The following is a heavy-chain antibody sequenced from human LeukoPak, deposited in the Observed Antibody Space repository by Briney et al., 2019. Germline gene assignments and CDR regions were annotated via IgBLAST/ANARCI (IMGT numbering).Heavy chain of an antibody. V-gene: IGHV3-23*01. CDR1: GFTFRSFA. CDR3: AKDYCGGDCYTYYFDF. D-gene: IGHD2-21*02. Sequence: GGSLRLSCAASGFTFRSFAVTWVRQAPGKGLEWVSAISGSGGSTYYADSVKGRFTISRDNSKNTLYLQMNSLRAEDAAVYYCAKDYCGGDCYTYYFDFWGQGALVTVSS. J-gene: IGHJ4*02. CDR2: ISGSGGST.